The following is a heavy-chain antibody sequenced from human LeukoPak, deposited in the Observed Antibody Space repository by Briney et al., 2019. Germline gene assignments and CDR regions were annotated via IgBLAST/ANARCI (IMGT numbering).Heavy chain of an antibody. CDR3: AGATATGTGRAFHY. CDR2: VRHSGST. D-gene: IGHD3-10*01. CDR1: GESITAYY. V-gene: IGHV4-34*01. Sequence: SETLSLTCAVYGESITAYYWTWIRQPPGKRLEWIGEVRHSGSTNYNPSLKSRVTMSVDMSKNQFSLQLKFVTAADTAVYYCAGATATGTGRAFHYCGQGNLVPVSS. J-gene: IGHJ4*02.